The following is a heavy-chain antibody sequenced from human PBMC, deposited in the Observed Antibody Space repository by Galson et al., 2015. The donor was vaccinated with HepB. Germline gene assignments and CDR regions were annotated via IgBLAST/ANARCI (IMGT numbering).Heavy chain of an antibody. J-gene: IGHJ5*02. Sequence: TCTVSGGSISSGGYYWSWIRQHPGKGLEWIGYIYYSGSTYYNPSLKSRVTISVDTSKNQFSLKLSSVTAADTAVYYCARDYYDSSGRGWFDPWGQGTLVTVSS. V-gene: IGHV4-31*03. CDR2: IYYSGST. CDR1: GGSISSGGYY. D-gene: IGHD3-22*01. CDR3: ARDYYDSSGRGWFDP.